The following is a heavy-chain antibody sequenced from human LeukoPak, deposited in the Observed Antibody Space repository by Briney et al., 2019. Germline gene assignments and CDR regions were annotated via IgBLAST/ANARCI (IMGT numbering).Heavy chain of an antibody. Sequence: GGSLRLSCAASGFTVSSNYMSWVRQAPGKGLEWVSVIYSGGSTHYADSVKGRFTISRDNSKNTLYLQMNSLRAEDTAVYYCASSSYDSSGYYYSHWGQGTLVTVSS. D-gene: IGHD3-22*01. CDR3: ASSSYDSSGYYYSH. CDR2: IYSGGST. V-gene: IGHV3-53*01. CDR1: GFTVSSNY. J-gene: IGHJ4*02.